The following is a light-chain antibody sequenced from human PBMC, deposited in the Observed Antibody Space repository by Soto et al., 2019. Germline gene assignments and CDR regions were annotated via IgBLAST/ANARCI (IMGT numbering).Light chain of an antibody. CDR2: DAS. CDR1: QSVSSY. CDR3: QQRSDWPLT. Sequence: EIVLTQSPGTLSLSPGERATLSCRASQSVSSYLARYQQKPGQDPRLLIYDASNRATGIPARFSGSGTRTDFTLTISSLEPVDFAVYYCQQRSDWPLTFGGGTKVEIK. V-gene: IGKV3-11*01. J-gene: IGKJ4*01.